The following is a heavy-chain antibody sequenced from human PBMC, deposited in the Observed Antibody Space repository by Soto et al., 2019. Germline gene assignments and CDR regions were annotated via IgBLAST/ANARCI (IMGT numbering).Heavy chain of an antibody. Sequence: EVQLVESGGGLVRPGRSLRLSCAASGFRFDDYAMHWVRQPPGKGLEWVSGISWNGGSSDYADSVKGRFTISRDNAKNSLPLQMNSLRAEDTALDSCAKDLEDGDRHTYWYFDLWGRGTPVTVSS. D-gene: IGHD4-17*01. CDR3: AKDLEDGDRHTYWYFDL. CDR1: GFRFDDYA. CDR2: ISWNGGSS. V-gene: IGHV3-9*01. J-gene: IGHJ2*01.